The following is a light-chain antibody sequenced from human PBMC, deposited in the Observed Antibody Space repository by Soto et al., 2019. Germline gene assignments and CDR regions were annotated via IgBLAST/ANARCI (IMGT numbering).Light chain of an antibody. CDR2: DAS. J-gene: IGKJ5*01. V-gene: IGKV3-11*01. CDR1: QSVSSY. CDR3: QQRSNWPPIT. Sequence: EIVLTQSPATLSLSPGERATLSCRASQSVSSYLAWYQQKPGQAHRLLIYDASNRATGIPARFSGGGSGTDVTLTISSLEPEDFAVYYCQQRSNWPPITFGQGTRLEIK.